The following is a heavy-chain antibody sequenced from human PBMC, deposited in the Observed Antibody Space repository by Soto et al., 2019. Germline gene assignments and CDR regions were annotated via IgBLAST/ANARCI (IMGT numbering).Heavy chain of an antibody. J-gene: IGHJ4*02. Sequence: QVQLEQSGAEVKKPGASVRVSCKASEYTFTAYYMDWVRQAPGQGLEWMGRINLNSGGTKYAQKFQGWVTLTRYTSSNTAYMEVSRLRSDDTAVYYCARGAATYYFDYWGQGTLVTVSS. V-gene: IGHV1-2*04. CDR2: INLNSGGT. CDR1: EYTFTAYY. D-gene: IGHD2-15*01. CDR3: ARGAATYYFDY.